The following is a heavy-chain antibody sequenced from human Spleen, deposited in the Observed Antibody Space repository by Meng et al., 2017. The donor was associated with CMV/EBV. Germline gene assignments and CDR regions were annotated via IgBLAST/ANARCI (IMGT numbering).Heavy chain of an antibody. Sequence: GGSLRLSCAASGFTFSSYAMSWVRQAPGKGLEWVSVIYSGGGSTYYADSVKGRFTISRDNSKNTLYLQMNSLRAEDTAVYYCAKDSRDSSGYYVNYYYYYGMDVWGQGTTVTV. D-gene: IGHD3-22*01. J-gene: IGHJ6*02. CDR3: AKDSRDSSGYYVNYYYYYGMDV. CDR2: IYSGGGST. V-gene: IGHV3-23*03. CDR1: GFTFSSYA.